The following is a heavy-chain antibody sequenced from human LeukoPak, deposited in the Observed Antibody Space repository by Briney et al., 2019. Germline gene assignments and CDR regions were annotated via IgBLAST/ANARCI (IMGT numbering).Heavy chain of an antibody. CDR3: ATPLDYYDSSGYHQGGD. CDR1: GFTFSGYW. Sequence: GGSLRLSCAASGFTFSGYWMTWVRQASGKGLEWVANIKEDGSKKNYVDSVKGRFTISRDNAKNSLYLQMNSLRAEDTAVYYCATPLDYYDSSGYHQGGDWGQGTLVTVSS. D-gene: IGHD3-22*01. CDR2: IKEDGSKK. V-gene: IGHV3-7*03. J-gene: IGHJ4*02.